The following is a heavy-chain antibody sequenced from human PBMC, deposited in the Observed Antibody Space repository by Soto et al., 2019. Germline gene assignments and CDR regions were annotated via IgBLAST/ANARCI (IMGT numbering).Heavy chain of an antibody. CDR3: ARGFTMVRGVSSWFDP. V-gene: IGHV1-8*01. CDR2: MNPNSGNT. J-gene: IGHJ5*02. D-gene: IGHD3-10*01. CDR1: GYTFTSYD. Sequence: ASVKVSCKASGYTFTSYDINWVRQATGQRLEWMGWMNPNSGNTGYAQKFQGRVTMTRNTSISTAYMELSSLRSEDTAVYYCARGFTMVRGVSSWFDPWGQGTQVTSPQ.